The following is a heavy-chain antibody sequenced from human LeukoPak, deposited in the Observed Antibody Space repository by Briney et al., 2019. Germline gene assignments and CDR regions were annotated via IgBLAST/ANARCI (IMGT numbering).Heavy chain of an antibody. J-gene: IGHJ4*02. V-gene: IGHV4-39*07. CDR2: IYYSGST. CDR3: VTYYFDSSGPKKNY. Sequence: SETLSLTCTVSGGSISSSSYYWGWIRQPPGKGLEWIGTIYYSGSTYYNPSLKSRVTISVDTSKKQFSLKLSSVTAADTAVCYCVTYYFDSSGPKKNYWGQGTLVTVSS. D-gene: IGHD3-22*01. CDR1: GGSISSSSYY.